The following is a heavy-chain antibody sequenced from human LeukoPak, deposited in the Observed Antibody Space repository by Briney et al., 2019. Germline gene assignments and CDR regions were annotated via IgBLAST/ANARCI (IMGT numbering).Heavy chain of an antibody. J-gene: IGHJ6*03. CDR2: ISTYNGNT. CDR3: ARAGMEYQLLSQIYYYYYMDV. V-gene: IGHV1-18*01. D-gene: IGHD2-2*01. Sequence: ASVKVSCKASGYTFTSYGISWVRQAPGQGLEWLGWISTYNGNTNYAQKLQGRVTMTTDTSTSTAYMELRSLRPDDTAVYYCARAGMEYQLLSQIYYYYYMDVWGKGTTVTVSS. CDR1: GYTFTSYG.